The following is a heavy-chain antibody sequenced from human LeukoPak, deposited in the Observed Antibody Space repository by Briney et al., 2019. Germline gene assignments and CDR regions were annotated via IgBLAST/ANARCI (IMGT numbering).Heavy chain of an antibody. J-gene: IGHJ4*02. V-gene: IGHV4-59*01. CDR2: IYYSGST. D-gene: IGHD3-3*01. CDR1: GGSISSYY. CDR3: ARSVRLSAFDH. Sequence: PSETLSLTCTVSGGSISSYYWSWIRQPPGKGLEWIGYIYYSGSTNYNPSLKSRVTISVDTSKNQFSLKLSSVTAADTAVYYCARSVRLSAFDHWGQGTLVTVSS.